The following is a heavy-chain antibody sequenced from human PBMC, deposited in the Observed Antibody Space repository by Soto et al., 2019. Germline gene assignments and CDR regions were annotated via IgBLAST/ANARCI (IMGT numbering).Heavy chain of an antibody. Sequence: SGPTLVNPTQTLTLTCTYSGFSLSTFGMGVGWIRQPRGKAPEWLALIYWNDDKRYSPSLKNRLTIAKDTSKNLVVLTMTNVDPVDTATYYCVNSRDSSPPDYWGRGTLVTVSS. J-gene: IGHJ4*02. D-gene: IGHD2-21*02. CDR3: VNSRDSSPPDY. CDR1: GFSLSTFGMG. V-gene: IGHV2-5*01. CDR2: IYWNDDK.